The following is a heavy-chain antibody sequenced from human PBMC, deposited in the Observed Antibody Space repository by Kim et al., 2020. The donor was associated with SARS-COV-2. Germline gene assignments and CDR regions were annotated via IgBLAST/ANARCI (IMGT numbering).Heavy chain of an antibody. CDR1: GFTFGDYA. Sequence: GGSLRLSCTASGFTFGDYAMSWVRQAPGKGLEWVGFIRSKAYGGTTEYAASVKGRFTISRDDSKSIAYLQMNSLKTEDTAVYYCTRVLVFRGGWFDPWGQGTLATVPS. V-gene: IGHV3-49*04. CDR2: IRSKAYGGTT. D-gene: IGHD2-21*01. CDR3: TRVLVFRGGWFDP. J-gene: IGHJ5*02.